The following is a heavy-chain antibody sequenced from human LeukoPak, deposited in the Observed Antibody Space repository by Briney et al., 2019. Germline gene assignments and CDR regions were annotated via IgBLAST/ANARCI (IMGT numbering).Heavy chain of an antibody. V-gene: IGHV3-30-3*01. Sequence: PGRSLRLSCAASGFTLSSYAMHWVRQAPGKGLVWVAVISYDGSNKYYADSVKGRLTISRDNFKNTLYLQMNSLRAEDTAVYCCARDGGNWFGHWGQGTLVTVSS. CDR3: ARDGGNWFGH. J-gene: IGHJ5*02. D-gene: IGHD4-23*01. CDR2: ISYDGSNK. CDR1: GFTLSSYA.